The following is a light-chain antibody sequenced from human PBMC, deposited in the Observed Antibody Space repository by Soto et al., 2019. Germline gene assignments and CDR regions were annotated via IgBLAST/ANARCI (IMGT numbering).Light chain of an antibody. CDR1: QTAHTNS. V-gene: IGKV3-20*01. J-gene: IGKJ1*01. Sequence: PGDRATLSCRASQTAHTNSLAWYQPNPGQATKLLIYGASNSATDIPDRLSARGSGTDFTLTITRLEAEDFAVYYWQQYDSTPPTFGQGTKVEVK. CDR2: GAS. CDR3: QQYDSTPPT.